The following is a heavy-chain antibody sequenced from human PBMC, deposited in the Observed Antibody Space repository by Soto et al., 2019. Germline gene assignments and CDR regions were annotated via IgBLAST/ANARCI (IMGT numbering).Heavy chain of an antibody. V-gene: IGHV5-10-1*03. CDR3: ARETGTARNDF. CDR2: IDPRDSES. J-gene: IGHJ4*02. Sequence: EVQLVQSGAEVKKPGESLRIACKGSGYIFATYWINWVRQLPGEGLEWMGRIDPRDSESNYGPPCQGHVTRSVDTSPTTRYLQWSSLKATDSVTYFCARETGTARNDFWGQGTLVSVFS. D-gene: IGHD3-10*01. CDR1: GYIFATYW.